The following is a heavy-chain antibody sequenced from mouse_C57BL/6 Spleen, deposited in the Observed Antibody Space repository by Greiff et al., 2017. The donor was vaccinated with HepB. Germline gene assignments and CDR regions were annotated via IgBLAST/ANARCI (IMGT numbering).Heavy chain of an antibody. D-gene: IGHD2-4*01. V-gene: IGHV1-61*01. CDR2: IYPSDSET. CDR3: ARGLRRGYWYFDV. J-gene: IGHJ1*03. CDR1: GYTFTSYW. Sequence: VQLQQPGAELVRPGSSVKLSCKASGYTFTSYWMDWVKQRPGQGLEWIGNIYPSDSETHYNQKFKDKATLTVDKSSSTAYMQLSSLTSEDSAVYYCARGLRRGYWYFDVWGTGTTVTVSS.